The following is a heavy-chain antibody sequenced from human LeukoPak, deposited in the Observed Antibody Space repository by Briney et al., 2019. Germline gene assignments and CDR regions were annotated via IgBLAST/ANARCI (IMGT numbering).Heavy chain of an antibody. Sequence: GGSLRLSCAASGFTFSSYGMHWVRQAPGKGLEWVAVISYDGSNKYYADSVKGRFTISRDNSKNTLYLQMNSLRAEDTAVYYCVKDSPAEYSSALDYWGQGTLVTVSS. CDR1: GFTFSSYG. D-gene: IGHD6-6*01. J-gene: IGHJ4*02. CDR2: ISYDGSNK. CDR3: VKDSPAEYSSALDY. V-gene: IGHV3-30*18.